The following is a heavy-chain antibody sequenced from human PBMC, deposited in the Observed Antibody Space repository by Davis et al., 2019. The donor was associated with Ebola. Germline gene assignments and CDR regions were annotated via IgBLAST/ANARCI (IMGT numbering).Heavy chain of an antibody. D-gene: IGHD2-2*01. CDR1: GFTFSSYA. Sequence: GGSLRLSCAASGFTFSSYAMSWVRQAPGKGLEWVSAISGSGGSTYYADSVKGRFTISRDNSRNTLYLQMNSLRAEDTAVYYCAKVRGQLPTHDAFDIWGQGTMVTVSS. CDR2: ISGSGGST. V-gene: IGHV3-23*01. CDR3: AKVRGQLPTHDAFDI. J-gene: IGHJ3*02.